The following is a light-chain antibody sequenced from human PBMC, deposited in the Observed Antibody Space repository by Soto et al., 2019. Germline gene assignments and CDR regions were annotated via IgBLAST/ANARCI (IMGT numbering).Light chain of an antibody. CDR1: QSVGNN. CDR2: GAS. J-gene: IGKJ1*01. V-gene: IGKV3-15*01. CDR3: HQYNNLLQT. Sequence: EIVMTQSPVTLSVSPGERATLACRASQSVGNNLAWYQHKPGQPPRLLVYGASTRATGVPARFSGSGSGTEFTLTISSLQSEDFAVYYCHQYNNLLQTIGHGTKVEF.